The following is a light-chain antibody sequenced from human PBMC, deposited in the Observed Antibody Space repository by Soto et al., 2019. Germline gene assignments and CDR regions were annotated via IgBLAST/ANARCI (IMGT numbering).Light chain of an antibody. Sequence: DIQKTQSPSTLSASVGDRVTITGRASQNINDYLAWYQQKPGKAPKLLIYKASRLQSEVPSKFSGSGSGTEIPLTIPSLQPDDLATYYCQQYKNRPYTFGQGTNLEIK. CDR2: KAS. V-gene: IGKV1-5*03. CDR3: QQYKNRPYT. CDR1: QNINDY. J-gene: IGKJ2*01.